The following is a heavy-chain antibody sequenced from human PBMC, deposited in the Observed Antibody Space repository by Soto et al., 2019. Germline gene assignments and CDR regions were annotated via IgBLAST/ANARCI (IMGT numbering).Heavy chain of an antibody. CDR3: AKGDYDILTGPDY. V-gene: IGHV3-30*18. Sequence: PGGSLRLSCAASGFTFSSYGMHWVRQAPGKGLEWVAVISYDGSNKYYADSVKGRFTISRDNSKNTLYLQMNSLRAEDTAVYYWAKGDYDILTGPDYWGKGTLVTVAS. CDR2: ISYDGSNK. CDR1: GFTFSSYG. D-gene: IGHD3-9*01. J-gene: IGHJ4*02.